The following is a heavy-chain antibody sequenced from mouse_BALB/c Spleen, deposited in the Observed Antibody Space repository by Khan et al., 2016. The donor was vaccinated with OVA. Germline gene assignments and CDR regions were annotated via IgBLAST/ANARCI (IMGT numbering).Heavy chain of an antibody. CDR3: TRKNTIASY. Sequence: QVQLKESGAELVKPGASVKMSCKASGYTFTSYTMHWVKQRPGQGLEWIGYINPSSGYTKYNQKFKDKATLTTDKSSSTAYMQLSSLTSEDAAVYYCTRKNTIASYWGQGTSLTVSS. V-gene: IGHV1-4*01. CDR2: INPSSGYT. J-gene: IGHJ2*02. CDR1: GYTFTSYT. D-gene: IGHD1-1*01.